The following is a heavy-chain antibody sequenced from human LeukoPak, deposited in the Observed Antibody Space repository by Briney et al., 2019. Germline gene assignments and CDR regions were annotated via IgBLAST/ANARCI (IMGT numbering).Heavy chain of an antibody. CDR3: ARALGGPYYYDSSGPDDAFDI. V-gene: IGHV3-23*01. CDR2: ISGSGGST. Sequence: GGSLRLSCAASGFTFSSYAMSWVRQAPGKGLEWVSAISGSGGSTYYADSVKGRFTVSSDNAKNSLYLQMNSLRAEDMAVYYCARALGGPYYYDSSGPDDAFDIWGQGTMVTVSS. J-gene: IGHJ3*02. D-gene: IGHD3-22*01. CDR1: GFTFSSYA.